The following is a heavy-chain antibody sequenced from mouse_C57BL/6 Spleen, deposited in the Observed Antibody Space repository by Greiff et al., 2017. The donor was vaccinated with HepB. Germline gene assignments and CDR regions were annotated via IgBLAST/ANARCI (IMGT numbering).Heavy chain of an antibody. D-gene: IGHD1-1*01. J-gene: IGHJ2*01. V-gene: IGHV1-69*01. CDR3: ARSNYYGSSSYYFDY. CDR1: GYTFTSYW. CDR2: IDPSDSYT. Sequence: QVQLPQPGAELVMPGASVKLSCKASGYTFTSYWMHWVKQRPGQGLEWIGEIDPSDSYTNYNQKFKGKSTLTVDKSSSTAYMQLSSLPSEDSAVYYCARSNYYGSSSYYFDYWGQGTTLTVSS.